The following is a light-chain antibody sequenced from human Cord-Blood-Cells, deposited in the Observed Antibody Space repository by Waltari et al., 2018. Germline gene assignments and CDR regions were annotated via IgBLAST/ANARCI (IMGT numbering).Light chain of an antibody. CDR1: SSNIGSNT. Sequence: QSVLTQPPSASGTPGQRVTISCSGSSSNIGSNTVTCYQQLPGTAPKLPIYSNNQRPSGVPDRFSGSKSGTSASLAISGLQSEDEADYYCAAWDDSLNGYVFGTGTKVTVL. V-gene: IGLV1-44*01. CDR3: AAWDDSLNGYV. CDR2: SNN. J-gene: IGLJ1*01.